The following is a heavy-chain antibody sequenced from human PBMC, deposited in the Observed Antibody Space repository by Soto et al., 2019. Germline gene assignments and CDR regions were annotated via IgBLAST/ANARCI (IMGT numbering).Heavy chain of an antibody. CDR2: ISYDGSNK. V-gene: IGHV3-30-3*01. CDR1: GFTFSSYA. CDR3: AMSYCGGDCYSEGLDY. Sequence: HVQLVESGGGVVQPGRSLRLSCAASGFTFSSYAMHWVRQAPGKGLEWVAVISYDGSNKYYADSVKGRFTISRDNSKNTLYLQMNSLRAEDTAVYYCAMSYCGGDCYSEGLDYWGQGTLVTVSS. D-gene: IGHD2-21*02. J-gene: IGHJ4*02.